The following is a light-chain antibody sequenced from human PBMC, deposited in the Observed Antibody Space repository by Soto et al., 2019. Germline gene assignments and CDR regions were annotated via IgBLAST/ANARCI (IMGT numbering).Light chain of an antibody. CDR3: QQYGSSHPYT. CDR1: QSVSNNY. V-gene: IGKV3-20*01. J-gene: IGKJ2*01. CDR2: GSS. Sequence: EVVLTQSPGTLSLSPGERATLSCRASQSVSNNYFAWYQQKPGQAPRLLIFGSSARATGIPERFSGSGAGTAFTLPTSRLQPEDFAVYYCQQYGSSHPYTFGQGTKLEIK.